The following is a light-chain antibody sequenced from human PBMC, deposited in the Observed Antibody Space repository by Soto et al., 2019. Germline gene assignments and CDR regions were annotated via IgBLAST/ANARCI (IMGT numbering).Light chain of an antibody. Sequence: QSALTQPPSVSGSPGRSVTISCTGTSSDVGNYNRVSWYQQPPGTAPKLIIYEVSNRPSGVPDRFSGSKSGNTASLTISGLQAEDEADYYCSSYTSSSTLVVFGGGTKVTVL. CDR3: SSYTSSSTLVV. V-gene: IGLV2-18*02. CDR2: EVS. CDR1: SSDVGNYNR. J-gene: IGLJ2*01.